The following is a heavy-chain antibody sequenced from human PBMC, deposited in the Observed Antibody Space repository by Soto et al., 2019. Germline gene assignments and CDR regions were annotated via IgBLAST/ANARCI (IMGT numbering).Heavy chain of an antibody. CDR3: AKDIFGVGYSYGYELDY. Sequence: EVQLVESGGGLVQPGRSLRLSCAASGFTFDDYAMHWVRQAPGKGLEWVSGISWNSGSIGYADSVKGRFTISRDNAKNSLYLQMNSLRAEDTALYYCAKDIFGVGYSYGYELDYWGQGTLVTVSS. CDR2: ISWNSGSI. CDR1: GFTFDDYA. D-gene: IGHD5-18*01. J-gene: IGHJ4*02. V-gene: IGHV3-9*01.